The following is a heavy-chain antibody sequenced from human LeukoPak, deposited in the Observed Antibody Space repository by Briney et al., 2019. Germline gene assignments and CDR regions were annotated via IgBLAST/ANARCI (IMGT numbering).Heavy chain of an antibody. CDR2: INAGNGNT. CDR1: GYTFTSYA. Sequence: ASVKVSCKASGYTFTSYAMNWVRQAPGQRREWMGWINAGNGNTKYSQKFQGRVTITRDTSASTAYMELSSLRSEDTAVYYCATGAYLYYYDSSGNFYGMDVWGQGTTVTVSS. V-gene: IGHV1-3*01. J-gene: IGHJ6*02. CDR3: ATGAYLYYYDSSGNFYGMDV. D-gene: IGHD3-22*01.